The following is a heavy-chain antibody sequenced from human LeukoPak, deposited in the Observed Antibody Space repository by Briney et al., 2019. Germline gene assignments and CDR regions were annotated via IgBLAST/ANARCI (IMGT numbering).Heavy chain of an antibody. D-gene: IGHD3-3*01. CDR1: GGSISSSSYY. CDR3: ARGFLEWLPIDY. V-gene: IGHV4-30-4*08. J-gene: IGHJ4*02. Sequence: SETLSLTCTVSGGSISSSSYYWGWFRQPPGKGLEWIGYFYYSGSTYYNPSLKNRVTISVDTSKNQFSLKLSSVTAADTAVYYCARGFLEWLPIDYWGQGTLVTVSS. CDR2: FYYSGST.